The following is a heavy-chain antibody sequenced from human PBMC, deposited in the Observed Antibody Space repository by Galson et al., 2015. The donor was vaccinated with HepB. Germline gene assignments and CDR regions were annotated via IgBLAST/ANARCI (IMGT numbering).Heavy chain of an antibody. V-gene: IGHV3-48*01. CDR3: ARDIPRGRWKQLTWYFDL. D-gene: IGHD5-24*01. CDR2: ISSTSDTI. J-gene: IGHJ2*01. CDR1: GFTFSAYS. Sequence: SLRLSCAGSGFTFSAYSMDWVRQSPGKGLEWISYISSTSDTIYYADSVKGRFTISRDNAKNSVSLQMNSLRVEDTAIYYCARDIPRGRWKQLTWYFDLWGRGTLVTVSS.